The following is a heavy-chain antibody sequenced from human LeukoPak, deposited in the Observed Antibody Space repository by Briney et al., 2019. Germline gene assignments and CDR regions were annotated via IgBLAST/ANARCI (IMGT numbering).Heavy chain of an antibody. Sequence: GGSLRLSCAASGFTFSSYWMSWVRQAPGKGLEWVSYISSSSSTIYYADSVKGRFTISRDNAKNSLYLQMNSLRAEDTAVYYRARDEYCSGGSCKGDFDYWGQGTLVTVSS. J-gene: IGHJ4*02. V-gene: IGHV3-48*01. CDR3: ARDEYCSGGSCKGDFDY. CDR1: GFTFSSYW. D-gene: IGHD2-15*01. CDR2: ISSSSSTI.